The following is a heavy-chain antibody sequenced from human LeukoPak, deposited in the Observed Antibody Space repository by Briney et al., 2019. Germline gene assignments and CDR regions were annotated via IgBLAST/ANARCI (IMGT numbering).Heavy chain of an antibody. J-gene: IGHJ4*02. CDR3: ASLAKKH. CDR2: IRIDGST. V-gene: IGHV3-66*01. Sequence: GGSLRLSCPASGFTVTTNYMTWVRQAPGKGLEWVSVIRIDGSTSYADSVKGRFTISRDTSKNAGYLQMNSLRAEDTAVYYCASLAKKHWGQGTLVTVAS. CDR1: GFTVTTNY.